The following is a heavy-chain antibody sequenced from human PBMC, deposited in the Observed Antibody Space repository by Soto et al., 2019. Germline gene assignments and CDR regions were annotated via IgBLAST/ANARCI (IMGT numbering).Heavy chain of an antibody. CDR3: ARGNTHGYYYMDV. D-gene: IGHD3-3*01. J-gene: IGHJ6*03. V-gene: IGHV4-59*08. CDR1: GGSLNTYY. Sequence: QVQLQESGPGLVKPSETLSLTCAVSGGSLNTYYWTWIRQPPGKGLEWIGYFYYSGLTNYNPSLKSPVTISLNTSKNQFSHKLTSVTAADTAVYFCARGNTHGYYYMDVWGRGTTVTVSS. CDR2: FYYSGLT.